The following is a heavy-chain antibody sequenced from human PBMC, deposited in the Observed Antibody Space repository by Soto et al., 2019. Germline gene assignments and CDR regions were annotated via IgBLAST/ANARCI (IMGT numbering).Heavy chain of an antibody. D-gene: IGHD3-9*01. CDR3: ARPLSSKWHDKKYEY. Sequence: ASVKVSCKASGYTFTNYAMHWVRQAPGQRLEWMGWINTGDGSTQFSQKFLGRVTITRDTSAMTVYMELTSLRSEDTAVYYCARPLSSKWHDKKYEYWGQGTLVTVSS. J-gene: IGHJ4*02. CDR1: GYTFTNYA. V-gene: IGHV1-3*04. CDR2: INTGDGST.